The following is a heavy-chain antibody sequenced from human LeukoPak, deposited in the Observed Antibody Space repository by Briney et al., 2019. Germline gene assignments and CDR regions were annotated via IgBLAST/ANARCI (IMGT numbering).Heavy chain of an antibody. CDR2: INHSGST. CDR1: GGSFSGYY. Sequence: PSETLSLTCAVYGGSFSGYYWSWIRQPPGKGLEWIGEINHSGSTNYTPSLKSRVTISVDTSKNQFSLKLSSVTAADTAVYYCARGRPYDYVWGSYRNRYYFDYWGQGTLVTVSS. J-gene: IGHJ4*02. CDR3: ARGRPYDYVWGSYRNRYYFDY. D-gene: IGHD3-16*02. V-gene: IGHV4-34*01.